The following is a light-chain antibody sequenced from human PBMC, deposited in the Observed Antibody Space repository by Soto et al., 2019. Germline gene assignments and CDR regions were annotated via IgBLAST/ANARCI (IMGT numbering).Light chain of an antibody. Sequence: DIPMTQSPSSPSASVGDRVPITSRASQSISSFLNWYQQKPGKAHKVMIYAASRLESGVPSRFSGSAAGTDFSLTISSLQPEDFATYYCQQSYSPPTITFGQWTRLENK. V-gene: IGKV1-39*01. CDR2: AAS. CDR3: QQSYSPPTIT. J-gene: IGKJ5*01. CDR1: QSISSF.